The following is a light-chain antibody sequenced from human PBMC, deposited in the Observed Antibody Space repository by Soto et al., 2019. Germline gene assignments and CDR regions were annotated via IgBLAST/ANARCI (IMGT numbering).Light chain of an antibody. Sequence: IQMTQSPSSLSASVGDRVTITCRASQGIRNELGWYQQKPGKAPKVLITAASNLQSGVPSRFSGSGSGTDFTLTISSLQSEDFATYYCLQDYNYPRTFGQGTKVDIK. CDR3: LQDYNYPRT. J-gene: IGKJ1*01. CDR2: AAS. CDR1: QGIRNE. V-gene: IGKV1-6*01.